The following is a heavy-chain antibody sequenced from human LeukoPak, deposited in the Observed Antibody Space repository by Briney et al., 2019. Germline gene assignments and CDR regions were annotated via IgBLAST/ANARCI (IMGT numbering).Heavy chain of an antibody. Sequence: SVKVSCKASGGTFSSYAISWVRQAPGQGLEWMGGIIPIFGTANYAQKFQGRVTITADESTSTAYMELSSLRSEDTAVYYCAKDTTSSGWTNDYWGQGTLVTVSS. V-gene: IGHV1-69*13. CDR1: GGTFSSYA. CDR2: IIPIFGTA. J-gene: IGHJ4*02. CDR3: AKDTTSSGWTNDY. D-gene: IGHD6-19*01.